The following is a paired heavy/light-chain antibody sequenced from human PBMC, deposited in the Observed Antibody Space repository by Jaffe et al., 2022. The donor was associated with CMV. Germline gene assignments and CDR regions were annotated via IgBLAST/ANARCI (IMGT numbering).Light chain of an antibody. J-gene: IGLJ3*02. Sequence: QSALSQPASVSGSPGQSITISCTGTSSDVGRYNYVSWFQQHPGEAPKLLISDVTNRPSGVSDRFSGSKSGSTASLTISGLRAEDEAHYYCSSYTSSSTLVFGGGTKLTVL. V-gene: IGLV2-14*03. CDR2: DVT. CDR3: SSYTSSSTLV. CDR1: SSDVGRYNY.
Heavy chain of an antibody. V-gene: IGHV1-69*01. CDR2: IIPGFREV. J-gene: IGHJ6*02. Sequence: QVQLVQSGAEVKKPGSSVKVSCKASGINFSSYGFTWVRQAPGQGLEWMGGIIPGFREVSYEQKFQGRVTITADESTTTAYMELRSLRSEDTAIYYCAGEAVPDLFGVLRRMDAWGQGTTVSVSS. CDR3: AGEAVPDLFGVLRRMDA. CDR1: GINFSSYG. D-gene: IGHD3-3*01.